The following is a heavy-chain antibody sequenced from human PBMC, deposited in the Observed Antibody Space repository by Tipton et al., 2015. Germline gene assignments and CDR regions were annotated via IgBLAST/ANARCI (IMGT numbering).Heavy chain of an antibody. D-gene: IGHD3-22*01. CDR2: ISGSDGST. CDR1: GFTFSSYA. J-gene: IGHJ2*01. Sequence: SLRLSCAASGFTFSSYAMTWVRQAPGKGLEWVSAISGSDGSTYYADSVKGRFTISRDNSKNTLYLQMNSLRAEDTAVYYCAKQRYYDSSGYYWYFDLWGRGTLVTVSP. CDR3: AKQRYYDSSGYYWYFDL. V-gene: IGHV3-23*01.